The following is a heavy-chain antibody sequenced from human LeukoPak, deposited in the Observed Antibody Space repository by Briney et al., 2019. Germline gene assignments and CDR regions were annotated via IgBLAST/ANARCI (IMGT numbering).Heavy chain of an antibody. Sequence: SVKVSCKASGGTFSSYAISWVRQAPGQGLEWMGRIIPILGIANYAQKFQGRVTITADKSTSTAYMELSSLRSEDTAVYYCARGATIFGVVMMDGGGDVWGQGTTVTVTS. CDR2: IIPILGIA. V-gene: IGHV1-69*04. CDR1: GGTFSSYA. CDR3: ARGATIFGVVMMDGGGDV. D-gene: IGHD3-3*01. J-gene: IGHJ6*02.